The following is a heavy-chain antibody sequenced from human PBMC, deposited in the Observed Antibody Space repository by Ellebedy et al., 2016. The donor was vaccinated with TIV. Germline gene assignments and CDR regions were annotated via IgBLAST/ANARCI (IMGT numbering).Heavy chain of an antibody. D-gene: IGHD5-12*01. J-gene: IGHJ4*02. V-gene: IGHV3-72*01. CDR2: TKNKAESYTT. CDR1: GFIFSDHY. Sequence: GGSLRLSCEASGFIFSDHYMDWVRQAPGKGLEWVGRTKNKAESYTTQYAASVKGRFSISRDDSRNSLYLQMNSLKTEDTAVYYCASARWINYYFDYWGQGALVTVSS. CDR3: ASARWINYYFDY.